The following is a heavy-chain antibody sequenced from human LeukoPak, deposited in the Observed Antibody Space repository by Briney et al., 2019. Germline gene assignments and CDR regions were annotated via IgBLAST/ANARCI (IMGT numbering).Heavy chain of an antibody. CDR3: ARATVDIVVVPAAIGDYYYYGMDV. D-gene: IGHD2-2*02. Sequence: ASVKVSCKASGYTFTGYYMHWVRQAPGQGLEWMGWINPNSGGTNYAQKFQGWVTMTRDTSISTAYMELSRLRSDDTAVYYCARATVDIVVVPAAIGDYYYYGMDVWGQGTTVTVSS. CDR2: INPNSGGT. J-gene: IGHJ6*02. V-gene: IGHV1-2*04. CDR1: GYTFTGYY.